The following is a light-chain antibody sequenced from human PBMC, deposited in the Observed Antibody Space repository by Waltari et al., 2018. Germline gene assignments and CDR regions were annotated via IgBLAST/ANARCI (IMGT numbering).Light chain of an antibody. CDR2: DAS. V-gene: IGKV1-33*01. Sequence: DIQMTQSPSSLSASVGDRVTITCQASQDISNYLNWYQQKPGKAPKLLIYDASNLETGVPSRFSGSGSGTDFTVTISSLQPEDIATYYCEQYDNLPLTFCQGTKLEIK. CDR1: QDISNY. CDR3: EQYDNLPLT. J-gene: IGKJ2*01.